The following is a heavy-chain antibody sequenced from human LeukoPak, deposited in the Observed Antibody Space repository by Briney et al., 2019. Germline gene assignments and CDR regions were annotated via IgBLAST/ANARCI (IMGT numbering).Heavy chain of an antibody. D-gene: IGHD6-13*01. CDR3: AKDRYSSSWETFDY. V-gene: IGHV3-30*02. J-gene: IGHJ4*02. CDR2: IRYDGSNK. CDR1: GFTFSSYG. Sequence: GGSLRLSCAASGFTFSSYGMHWVRQAPGKGLEWVAFIRYDGSNKYYADSVKGRFTISRDNSKNTLYLQMNSLRAGDTAVYYCAKDRYSSSWETFDYWGQGTLVTVSS.